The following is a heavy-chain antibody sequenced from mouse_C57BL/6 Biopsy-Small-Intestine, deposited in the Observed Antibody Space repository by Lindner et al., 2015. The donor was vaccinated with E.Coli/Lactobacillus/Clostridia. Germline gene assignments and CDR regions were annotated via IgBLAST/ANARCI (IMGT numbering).Heavy chain of an antibody. Sequence: VQLQESGPELVKPGASVKMSCKASGNTFTTYVIHWVKQKPGQGLEWIGYINPYNDGTNYNEKFKDKATLTSDKSYSTAYMELSSLTSEDSAVYYCARVGLVYYAMDYWGQGTSVTVSS. D-gene: IGHD2-2*01. J-gene: IGHJ4*01. CDR3: ARVGLVYYAMDY. CDR2: INPYNDGT. CDR1: GNTFTTYV. V-gene: IGHV1-14*01.